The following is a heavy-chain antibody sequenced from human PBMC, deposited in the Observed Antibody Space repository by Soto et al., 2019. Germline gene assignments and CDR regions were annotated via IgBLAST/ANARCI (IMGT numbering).Heavy chain of an antibody. D-gene: IGHD7-27*01. J-gene: IGHJ4*02. CDR1: GFTFINYA. Sequence: WGSLRLSCAASGFTFINYAINFFRRAPGKGLEWVSTIGGSGAPTYYADSVKGRFTISRDNSRNTLYLQMNSLRAEDTAVYFCASKLTFGSSSDYWGQGTLVTVSS. CDR3: ASKLTFGSSSDY. V-gene: IGHV3-23*01. CDR2: IGGSGAPT.